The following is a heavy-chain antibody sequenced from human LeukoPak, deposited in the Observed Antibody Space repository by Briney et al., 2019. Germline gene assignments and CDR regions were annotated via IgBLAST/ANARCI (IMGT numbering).Heavy chain of an antibody. Sequence: SGGSLRLSCEASGFTFSNYVMSWVRQAPGKGLEWVSGISGSGDSTYYADSVKGRFTISRDNSKNTLYLQMNSLRVEDTAAYYCAKVRAPSGWFNSDYWGQGTLVTVCS. D-gene: IGHD6-19*01. CDR2: ISGSGDST. V-gene: IGHV3-23*01. CDR3: AKVRAPSGWFNSDY. J-gene: IGHJ4*02. CDR1: GFTFSNYV.